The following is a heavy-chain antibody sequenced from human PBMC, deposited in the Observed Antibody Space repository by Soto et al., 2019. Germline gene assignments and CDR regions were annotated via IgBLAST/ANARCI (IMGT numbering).Heavy chain of an antibody. CDR1: GGSISSYY. CDR2: IYYSGST. D-gene: IGHD3-22*01. Sequence: SETLSLTCTVSGGSISSYYWSWIRQPPGKGLEWIGYIYYSGSTNYNPSLKSRVTISVDTSKNQFSLKLSSVTAADTAVYYCARSSYYDTSGPYEWGQGTLVNVSS. J-gene: IGHJ4*02. CDR3: ARSSYYDTSGPYE. V-gene: IGHV4-59*01.